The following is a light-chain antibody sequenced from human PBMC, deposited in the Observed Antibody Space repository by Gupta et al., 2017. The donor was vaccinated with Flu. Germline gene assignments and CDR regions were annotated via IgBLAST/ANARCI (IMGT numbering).Light chain of an antibody. CDR3: QQYNSYPLT. J-gene: IGKJ4*01. V-gene: IGKV1-5*03. CDR2: EAS. CDR1: QSISSR. Sequence: PSTLSASAGDRVTISCRASQSISSRLAWYQQKPGKAPKVLIYEASSLESGFPSRFSGSGSGTELTLTISSLQPDDFATYYCQQYNSYPLTFGGGTRVEIK.